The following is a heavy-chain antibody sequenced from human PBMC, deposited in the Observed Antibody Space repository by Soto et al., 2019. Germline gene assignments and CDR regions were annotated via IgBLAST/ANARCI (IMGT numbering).Heavy chain of an antibody. J-gene: IGHJ4*02. CDR3: ARGAPGAGPFIFFDY. CDR2: IIPIFGTA. Sequence: ASVKVSCKASGGTFSSYAISWVRQAPGQGLEWMGGIIPIFGTANYAQKFQGRVTITADESTSTAYMELSSLRSEDTAVYYCARGAPGAGPFIFFDYWGQGTLVTVSS. V-gene: IGHV1-69*13. CDR1: GGTFSSYA. D-gene: IGHD3-3*01.